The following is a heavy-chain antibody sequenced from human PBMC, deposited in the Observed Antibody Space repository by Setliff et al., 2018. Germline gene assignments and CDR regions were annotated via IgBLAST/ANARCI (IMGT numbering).Heavy chain of an antibody. CDR1: GYTFTSSG. V-gene: IGHV1-18*01. CDR3: SRLVRYCTTTTCQRASGAEF. Sequence: ASVKVSCKASGYTFTSSGITWVRQAPGQGLEWMGWISTYTGNTKYAQKLQGRITMTTDTSTITAYMELRSLTSDDTAVYYCSRLVRYCTTTTCQRASGAEFWGQGTLVTVSS. CDR2: ISTYTGNT. D-gene: IGHD2-8*01. J-gene: IGHJ4*02.